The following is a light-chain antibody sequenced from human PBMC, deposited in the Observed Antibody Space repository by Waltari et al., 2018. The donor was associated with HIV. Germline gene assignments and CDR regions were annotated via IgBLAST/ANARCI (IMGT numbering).Light chain of an antibody. Sequence: DIRMTQSPSTLSASVGDRVTITCRASQNINSWLAWYQQRPGKAPRLLNHKASNLEFGVPSRFSGGGSGTEFNLTIDSLQPEDFATYYCQQYNIDFYTFGQGTKV. V-gene: IGKV1-5*03. CDR2: KAS. J-gene: IGKJ3*01. CDR3: QQYNIDFYT. CDR1: QNINSW.